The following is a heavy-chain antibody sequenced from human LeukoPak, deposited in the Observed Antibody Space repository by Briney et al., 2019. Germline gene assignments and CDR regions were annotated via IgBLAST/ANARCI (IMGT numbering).Heavy chain of an antibody. D-gene: IGHD2-15*01. J-gene: IGHJ4*02. CDR2: IYSSGNT. CDR1: GGSLTTYF. CDR3: ARDCSGNSCYSY. Sequence: SETLSLTCTVSGGSLTTYFWSWIRQPAGKGLEWIGRIYSSGNTDYSPSLKSRVTMSVDKSKNQFSLKLTSVTAADTAMYFCARDCSGNSCYSYWGQGTLVTVSS. V-gene: IGHV4-4*07.